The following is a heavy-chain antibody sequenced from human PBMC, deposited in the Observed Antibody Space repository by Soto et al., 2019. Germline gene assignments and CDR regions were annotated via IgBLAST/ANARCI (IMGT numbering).Heavy chain of an antibody. CDR2: IYRDGST. CDR1: GVTVSSDY. Sequence: EVQLVESGGGLIQPGGSLSLSCAASGVTVSSDYMSWVRQAPGEGLEWVSVIYRDGSTYYADSVKDRFTISRDNSKNTLYLQMNSLRAEDTAVYYCARGGWAYCGGDCYRAFDHWGQGTLVTVSP. V-gene: IGHV3-53*01. D-gene: IGHD2-21*02. J-gene: IGHJ4*02. CDR3: ARGGWAYCGGDCYRAFDH.